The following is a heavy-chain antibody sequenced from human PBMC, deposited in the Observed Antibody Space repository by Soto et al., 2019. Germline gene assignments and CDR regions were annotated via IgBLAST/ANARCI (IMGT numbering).Heavy chain of an antibody. Sequence: GGSLRLSCAAAGITLNNYAMSWVRQSPGKGLEWVSTINGGGVNTYYADPVRGRFTISRDNSRNMLYLQMNSLGAEDTAIYYCARRLTTETTVFDYWGHGTLVTVSS. J-gene: IGHJ4*01. V-gene: IGHV3-23*01. CDR3: ARRLTTETTVFDY. CDR2: INGGGVNT. D-gene: IGHD4-17*01. CDR1: GITLNNYA.